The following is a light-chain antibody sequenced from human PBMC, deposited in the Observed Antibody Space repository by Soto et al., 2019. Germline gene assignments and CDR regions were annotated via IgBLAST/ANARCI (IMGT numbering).Light chain of an antibody. CDR2: DAS. V-gene: IGKV3-11*01. CDR3: QQRSNWPPLT. Sequence: EIVLTQSPATLSLSPGERATLSCRASQSVSSYLVWYQQKPGQAPRLLIYDASNRATGIPVRFSGSGSGTDFTLTISSLEPGDSAVYYCQQRSNWPPLTFGGGTKVEIK. J-gene: IGKJ4*01. CDR1: QSVSSY.